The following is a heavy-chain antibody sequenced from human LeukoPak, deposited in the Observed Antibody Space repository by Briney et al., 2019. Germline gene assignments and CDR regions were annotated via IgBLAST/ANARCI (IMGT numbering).Heavy chain of an antibody. CDR1: GGSISSGSYY. Sequence: SETLSLTCTVSGGSISSGSYYWSWIRQPAGKXXXWIGRIYTSGSTNYNPSLKSRVTISVDTSKNQFSLKLSSVTAADTAVYYCARDASDYYDSSGYSHFDYWGQGTLVTVSS. J-gene: IGHJ4*02. CDR2: IYTSGST. V-gene: IGHV4-61*02. D-gene: IGHD3-22*01. CDR3: ARDASDYYDSSGYSHFDY.